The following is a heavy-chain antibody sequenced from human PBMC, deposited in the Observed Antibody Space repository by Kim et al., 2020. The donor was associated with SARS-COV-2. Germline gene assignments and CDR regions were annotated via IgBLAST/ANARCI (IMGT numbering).Heavy chain of an antibody. CDR2: IYYSGST. CDR1: GGSISSSSYY. J-gene: IGHJ3*02. CDR3: ASRRQKNPFDI. Sequence: SETLSLTCTVSGGSISSSSYYWGWIRQPPGKGLEWIGSIYYSGSTYYNPSLKSRVTISVDTSKNQFSLKLSSVTAADTAVYYCASRRQKNPFDIWGQGTMVTVSS. V-gene: IGHV4-39*01.